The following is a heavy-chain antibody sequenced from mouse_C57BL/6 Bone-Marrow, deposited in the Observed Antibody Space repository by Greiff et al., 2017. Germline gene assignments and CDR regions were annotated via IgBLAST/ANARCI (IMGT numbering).Heavy chain of an antibody. D-gene: IGHD2-5*01. CDR2: IYPRDGST. CDR3: ARPYYSNYDYAMDY. Sequence: QVQLQQSGPELVKPGASVKLSCKASGYTFTSYDINWVKQRPGQGLEWIGWIYPRDGSTKYNEKFKGKATLTVDTSSSTAYMELHSLTSEDSAVYFCARPYYSNYDYAMDYWGQGTSVTVSS. V-gene: IGHV1-85*01. J-gene: IGHJ4*01. CDR1: GYTFTSYD.